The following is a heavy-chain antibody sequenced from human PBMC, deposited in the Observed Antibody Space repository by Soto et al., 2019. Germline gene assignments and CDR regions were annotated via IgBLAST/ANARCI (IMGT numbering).Heavy chain of an antibody. CDR1: GFTLNSFY. J-gene: IGHJ4*02. CDR3: VRSGRYDSGRRLDN. CDR2: IYGAGST. V-gene: IGHV3-53*01. Sequence: PGGSLRLSCAASGFTLNSFYMSWVRQAPGKGLEWASVIYGAGSTDYADSVKGRFTISRDNFKNTMYLQMSSLRVEDTAVYYCVRSGRYDSGRRLDNWGQGNMVTVSS. D-gene: IGHD1-26*01.